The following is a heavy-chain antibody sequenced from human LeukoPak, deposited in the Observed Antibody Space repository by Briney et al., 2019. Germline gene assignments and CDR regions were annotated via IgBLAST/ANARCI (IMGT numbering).Heavy chain of an antibody. CDR1: GDPISSYY. V-gene: IGHV4-4*07. CDR2: IYTSGST. J-gene: IGHJ6*02. D-gene: IGHD6-13*01. Sequence: SETLSLTCTVSGDPISSYYWSWIRQPAGKGLEWIGRIYTSGSTNYNPSLKSRVTMSVDTSKNQFSLKLSSVTAADTAVYYCARDRIAAGSGIGMDVWGQGTTVTVSS. CDR3: ARDRIAAGSGIGMDV.